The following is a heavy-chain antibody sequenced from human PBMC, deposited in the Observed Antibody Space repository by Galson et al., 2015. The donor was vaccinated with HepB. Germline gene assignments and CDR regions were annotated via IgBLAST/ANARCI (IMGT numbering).Heavy chain of an antibody. D-gene: IGHD3-16*01. CDR2: ISTSNGNL. J-gene: IGHJ4*02. CDR1: GYSFITYD. V-gene: IGHV1-18*01. CDR3: ARHLGGFDY. Sequence: SVKVSCKASGYSFITYDISWVRQAPGLGLEWMGWISTSNGNLNPAQKFQGRFTMTIDTTTSTAYMELRSLRSDDTAMYYCARHLGGFDYWGQGSLVTVSS.